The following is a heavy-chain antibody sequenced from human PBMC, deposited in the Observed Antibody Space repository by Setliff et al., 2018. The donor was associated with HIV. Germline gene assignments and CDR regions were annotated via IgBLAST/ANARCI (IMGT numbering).Heavy chain of an antibody. CDR3: VRAAAGLDI. CDR1: GFTLSDYY. CDR2: TRNKANGYIT. J-gene: IGHJ4*02. V-gene: IGHV3-72*01. Sequence: PGGSLRLSCAVSGFTLSDYYIDWVRQAPGKGLEWVGRTRNKANGYITEYGASVQGRFTISRDNSKDSLSLQMNNLKAEDTAVYYCVRAAAGLDIWSQGIRVTVSS.